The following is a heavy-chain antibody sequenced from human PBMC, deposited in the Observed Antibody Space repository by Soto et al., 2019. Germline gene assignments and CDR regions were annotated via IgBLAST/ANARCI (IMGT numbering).Heavy chain of an antibody. Sequence: EVQLVESGGGLVQPGRSLRLSCAASGFTFDDYAMHWVRQAPGKGLEWVSGISWNSGSIGYADSVKGRFTISRDNAKNSLYLQMNSLRAEDTALYYCAKAVPGSTQRWGGAFDIWGQGTMVTVSS. J-gene: IGHJ3*02. V-gene: IGHV3-9*01. CDR1: GFTFDDYA. D-gene: IGHD2-2*01. CDR2: ISWNSGSI. CDR3: AKAVPGSTQRWGGAFDI.